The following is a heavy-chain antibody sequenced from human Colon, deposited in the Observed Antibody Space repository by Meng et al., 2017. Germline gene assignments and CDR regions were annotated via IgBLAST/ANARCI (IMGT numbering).Heavy chain of an antibody. Sequence: QVQLSAAGPGLVRPSGTLALTCNFSGGSVSSGSYYWSWIRQPPGKGLEWIGLIHYSGSRNYNPSLKSRVTMSVDTSKNQVSLRLTSVTAADTAVYYCARFYGSGTFEVHDYWGQGTLVTVSS. V-gene: IGHV4-61*01. D-gene: IGHD3-10*01. CDR2: IHYSGSR. CDR1: GGSVSSGSYY. CDR3: ARFYGSGTFEVHDY. J-gene: IGHJ4*02.